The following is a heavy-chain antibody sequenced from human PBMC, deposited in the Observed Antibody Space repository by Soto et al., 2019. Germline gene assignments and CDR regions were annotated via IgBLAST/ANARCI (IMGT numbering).Heavy chain of an antibody. Sequence: GGSLRLSCAASGFTFSTYAMSWVRQAPGKGLEWVSGIGLGNDDIAYADSAKGRFIISRDNSKYTLSLQLNGLRAEDTAVYYCAKDRMDHNSVWDPFDFWGQGTTVTVSS. D-gene: IGHD2-15*01. CDR1: GFTFSTYA. V-gene: IGHV3-23*01. CDR3: AKDRMDHNSVWDPFDF. CDR2: IGLGNDDI. J-gene: IGHJ3*01.